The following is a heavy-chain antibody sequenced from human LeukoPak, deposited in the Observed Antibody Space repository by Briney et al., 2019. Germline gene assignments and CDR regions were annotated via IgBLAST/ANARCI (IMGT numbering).Heavy chain of an antibody. Sequence: SVNVSCKASGGTFSSYTISWVRQAPGQGLEWMGRIIPILGIANYAQKFQGRVTITADKSTSTAYMELSSLRSEDTAVYYCARDRGWLQFDYWGQGTLVTVSS. D-gene: IGHD5-24*01. J-gene: IGHJ4*02. CDR3: ARDRGWLQFDY. CDR2: IIPILGIA. V-gene: IGHV1-69*04. CDR1: GGTFSSYT.